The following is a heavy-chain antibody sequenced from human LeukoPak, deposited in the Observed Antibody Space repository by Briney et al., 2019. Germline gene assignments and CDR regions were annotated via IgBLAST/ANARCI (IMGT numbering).Heavy chain of an antibody. CDR3: ASAGSGLY. CDR1: GFTFSHYG. CDR2: IWPDGSNK. V-gene: IGHV3-33*01. Sequence: GGSLGLSCAASGFTFSHYGMHWVRQAPGKGLEWVAIIWPDGSNKYYGDSVKGRFTISRDNAKNSLYLQMNSLRDEDTAVYYCASAGSGLYWGQGTLVTVSS. J-gene: IGHJ4*02. D-gene: IGHD6-19*01.